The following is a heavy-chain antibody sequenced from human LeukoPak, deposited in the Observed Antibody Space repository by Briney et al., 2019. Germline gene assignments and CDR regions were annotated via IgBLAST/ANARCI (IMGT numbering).Heavy chain of an antibody. J-gene: IGHJ4*02. CDR1: GGSISSGGYS. Sequence: SETLSLTCAVSGGSISSGGYSWSWIRQPPGKGLGWIGYIYHNGNTYYSPSLKSRVTISVDRSKNQLSLKLSSVTAADTAMYYCASGGYSYGFDYWGQGTLVTVSS. V-gene: IGHV4-30-2*01. CDR2: IYHNGNT. CDR3: ASGGYSYGFDY. D-gene: IGHD5-18*01.